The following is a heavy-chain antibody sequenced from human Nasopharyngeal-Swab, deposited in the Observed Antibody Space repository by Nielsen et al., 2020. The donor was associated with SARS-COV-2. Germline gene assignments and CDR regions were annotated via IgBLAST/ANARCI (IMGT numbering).Heavy chain of an antibody. D-gene: IGHD3-9*01. CDR2: IRSSSSYR. CDR1: GFTFSSYN. Sequence: GESLKISCAACGFTFSSYNMNWVRQAPGKGLEWVSYIRSSSSYRYYADSVKGRFTISRANAKNLLYLQMNSLRAEDTAVYYCARGCVLTGPSCFYYGMDVWGQGTTVTFSS. J-gene: IGHJ6*02. V-gene: IGHV3-21*01. CDR3: ARGCVLTGPSCFYYGMDV.